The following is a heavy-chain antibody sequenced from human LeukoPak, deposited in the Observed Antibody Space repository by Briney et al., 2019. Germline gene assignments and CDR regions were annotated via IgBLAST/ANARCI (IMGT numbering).Heavy chain of an antibody. CDR2: LSYDGSKK. CDR3: AKDTAGYTYGFGYFDY. Sequence: SLRLSCAASGFIFSNYWMSWVRQAPGKGLEWVAVLSYDGSKKYYADSVKGRFTVSRDNSKNTLYLQMNSLRAEDTAVYYCAKDTAGYTYGFGYFDYWGQGTLVTVSS. V-gene: IGHV3-30*18. CDR1: GFIFSNYW. D-gene: IGHD5-18*01. J-gene: IGHJ4*02.